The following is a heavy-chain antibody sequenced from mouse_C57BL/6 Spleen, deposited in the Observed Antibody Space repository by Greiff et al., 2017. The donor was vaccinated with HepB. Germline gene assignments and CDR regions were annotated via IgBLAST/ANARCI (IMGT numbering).Heavy chain of an antibody. CDR1: GFNIKDYY. V-gene: IGHV14-1*01. J-gene: IGHJ4*01. CDR3: TARGTLYAMDY. Sequence: EVQLQQSGAELVRPGASVKLSCTASGFNIKDYYMHWVKQRPEQGLEWIGRIDPEDGDTEYAPKFQGKATMTADTSSNTAYLQLSSLTSEDTAVYYCTARGTLYAMDYWGQGTSVTVSS. CDR2: IDPEDGDT.